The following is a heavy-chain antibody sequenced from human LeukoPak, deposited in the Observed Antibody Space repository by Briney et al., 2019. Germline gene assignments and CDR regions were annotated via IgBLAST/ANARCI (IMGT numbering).Heavy chain of an antibody. V-gene: IGHV4-30-2*05. CDR1: GGSISSGGYS. CDR3: ARDFRAYCSSTSCATYYYYYGMDV. Sequence: SETLSLTCAVSGGSISSGGYSWSWIRQPPGKGLEWIGYIYHSGSTYYNPSLKSRVTISVDTSKNQFSLKLSSVTAADTAVYYCARDFRAYCSSTSCATYYYYYGMDVWGQGTTVTVSS. J-gene: IGHJ6*02. D-gene: IGHD2-2*01. CDR2: IYHSGST.